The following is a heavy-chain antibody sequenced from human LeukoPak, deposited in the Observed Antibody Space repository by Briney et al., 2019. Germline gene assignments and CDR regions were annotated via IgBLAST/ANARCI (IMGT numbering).Heavy chain of an antibody. V-gene: IGHV3-23*01. Sequence: GGSLRLSCAASGFTFSSYAMSWVRQAPGKGLEWVSAISGSGGSTYYADSVKGRFTISRGNSKNTLYLQMNSLRAEDTAVYYCATRPDATYYYDRLGAFDIWGQGTMVTVSS. CDR1: GFTFSSYA. CDR2: ISGSGGST. J-gene: IGHJ3*02. D-gene: IGHD3-22*01. CDR3: ATRPDATYYYDRLGAFDI.